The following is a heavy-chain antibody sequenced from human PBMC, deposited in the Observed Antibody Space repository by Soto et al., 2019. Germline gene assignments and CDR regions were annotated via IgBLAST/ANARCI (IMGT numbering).Heavy chain of an antibody. CDR1: GFTFSSYA. CDR2: ISGSGGST. CDR3: AKDRERITIFGVEFDY. D-gene: IGHD3-3*01. Sequence: EVQLLESGGGLVQPGGSLRLSCAASGFTFSSYAMSWVRQAPGKGLEWVSAISGSGGSTYYADSVKGRFTISRDNSKNTLYLQMNSLRAEDTAVYYCAKDRERITIFGVEFDYWGQGTLVTVSS. J-gene: IGHJ4*02. V-gene: IGHV3-23*01.